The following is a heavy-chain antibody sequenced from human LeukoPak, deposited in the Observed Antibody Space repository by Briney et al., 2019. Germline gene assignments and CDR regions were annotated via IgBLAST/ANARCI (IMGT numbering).Heavy chain of an antibody. Sequence: PSETLSLTCAVYGGSFSGYYWSWLRQPPGKGLEWFGEINHSGSTNYNPSLKSRVTISVDTSKNQFPLKLSSVTAADTAVYYCARGRMDIVVVPAANPAYYYYYGMDVWSQGTTVTVSS. J-gene: IGHJ6*02. V-gene: IGHV4-34*01. D-gene: IGHD2-2*03. CDR2: INHSGST. CDR1: GGSFSGYY. CDR3: ARGRMDIVVVPAANPAYYYYYGMDV.